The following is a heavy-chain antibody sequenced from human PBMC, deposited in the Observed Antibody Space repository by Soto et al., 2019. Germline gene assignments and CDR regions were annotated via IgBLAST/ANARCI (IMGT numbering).Heavy chain of an antibody. Sequence: QVQLVPSAAEVQKPGSSVKVSCKASGGTFSSYAISWVRQAPGQGLEWMGGIIPIFDTANYVQKFQGRVTITADESTSTAYMELSSLRSEDTAVYYCALGGYYDSSGYLDYSGQETLVTVSS. CDR1: GGTFSSYA. CDR3: ALGGYYDSSGYLDY. J-gene: IGHJ4*02. V-gene: IGHV1-69*01. D-gene: IGHD3-22*01. CDR2: IIPIFDTA.